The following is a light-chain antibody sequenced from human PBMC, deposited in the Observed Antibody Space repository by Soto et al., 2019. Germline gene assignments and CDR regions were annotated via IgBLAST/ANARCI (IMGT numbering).Light chain of an antibody. Sequence: EIVLTQSPGTLSLSPGERATLSCRASQSISSTYLAWYQQKPGQAPRLLIFGASSRATGIPDRFSGSGSGTDFTLTISRLEPEDFAVYYCQQYGRSPTFGGGTTVEIK. J-gene: IGKJ4*01. CDR1: QSISSTY. V-gene: IGKV3-20*01. CDR2: GAS. CDR3: QQYGRSPT.